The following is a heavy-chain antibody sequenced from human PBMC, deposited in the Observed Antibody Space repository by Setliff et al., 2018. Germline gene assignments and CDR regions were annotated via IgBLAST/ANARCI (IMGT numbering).Heavy chain of an antibody. D-gene: IGHD5-12*01. J-gene: IGHJ4*02. CDR2: VYYSGTA. CDR3: ARGGTFRYFDF. V-gene: IGHV4-61*01. Sequence: PSETLSLTCNVSDDSLTSSNFYWGWIRQPPGKGLEFIGYVYYSGTANYSPSLRSRLTISVDTSKNQFSLKLRSVTAADTAVYYCARGGTFRYFDFWGQGAPVTVSS. CDR1: DDSLTSSNFY.